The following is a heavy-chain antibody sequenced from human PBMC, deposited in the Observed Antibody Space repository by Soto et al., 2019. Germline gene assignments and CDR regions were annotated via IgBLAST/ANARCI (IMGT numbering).Heavy chain of an antibody. CDR2: ISWNSGNI. D-gene: IGHD2-21*02. J-gene: IGHJ4*02. Sequence: PAGSLRLSCAASGFTFEDYAMHWGRQAPGKGLERVAGISWNSGNIGFADSVKGRFTISRDNAKNSLYLQMTSMSAEDTAFYYCAKHQYLNGGGDCETGFDDWGEGTMVTV. V-gene: IGHV3-9*01. CDR1: GFTFEDYA. CDR3: AKHQYLNGGGDCETGFDD.